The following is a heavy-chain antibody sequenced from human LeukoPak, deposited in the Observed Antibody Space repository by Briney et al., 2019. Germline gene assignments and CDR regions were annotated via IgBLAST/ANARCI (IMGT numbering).Heavy chain of an antibody. CDR2: IYYIGST. J-gene: IGHJ4*02. Sequence: ASETLSLTCSVSGGSISSYYWSWIRQPPGKGLEWIGYIYYIGSTNYNPSLKSRVTISVDTSKNQFSLKLGSVTAADTAVYYCVRDERSGWYVYWGQGTLVTVSS. D-gene: IGHD6-19*01. V-gene: IGHV4-59*01. CDR1: GGSISSYY. CDR3: VRDERSGWYVY.